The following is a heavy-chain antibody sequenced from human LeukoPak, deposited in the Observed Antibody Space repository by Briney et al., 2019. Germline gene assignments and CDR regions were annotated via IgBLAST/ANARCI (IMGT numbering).Heavy chain of an antibody. D-gene: IGHD1-26*01. V-gene: IGHV3-30*04. CDR1: GFTFSSYA. CDR2: ISYDGSNK. J-gene: IGHJ6*03. CDR3: ARDPYSGNYGAYYYYYMDV. Sequence: PGGSLRLSCAASGFTFSSYAMHWVRQAPGKGLEGVAVISYDGSNKYYADSVKGRFTISRDNAKNSLYLQMDSLRVEDTAEYYCARDPYSGNYGAYYYYYMDVWGKGTTVTVSS.